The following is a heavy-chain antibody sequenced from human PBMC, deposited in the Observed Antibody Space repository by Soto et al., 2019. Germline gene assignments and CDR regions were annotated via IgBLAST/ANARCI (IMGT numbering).Heavy chain of an antibody. CDR1: RGSFSGYY. Sequence: SETLSLTCTVSRGSFSGYYWSWIRQPPGKGLEWIGYIYSSGTTNYNPSLKSRVTISVDTSKNQFSLKLSSVTAADTAVYYCVRGSGWYFYWGQGTLVTVSS. D-gene: IGHD6-19*01. CDR3: VRGSGWYFY. CDR2: IYSSGTT. V-gene: IGHV4-59*01. J-gene: IGHJ4*02.